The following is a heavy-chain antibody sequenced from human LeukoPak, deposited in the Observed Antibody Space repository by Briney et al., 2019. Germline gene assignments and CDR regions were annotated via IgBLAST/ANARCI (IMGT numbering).Heavy chain of an antibody. CDR2: MKPDSGNT. J-gene: IGHJ5*02. V-gene: IGHV1-8*03. D-gene: IGHD6-6*01. CDR3: ARVAIAARSIDP. CDR1: GYTFTSCD. Sequence: GASAKVSCKASGYTFTSCDINWVRQASGQGLEWMGWMKPDSGNTGYAQKFQGRVTITRDTSTNTAYMELSRLRSDDTAVYYCARVAIAARSIDPWGQGTLVTVSS.